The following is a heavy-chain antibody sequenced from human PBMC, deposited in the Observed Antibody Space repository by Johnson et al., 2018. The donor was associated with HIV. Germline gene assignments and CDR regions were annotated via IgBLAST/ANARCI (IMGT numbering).Heavy chain of an antibody. J-gene: IGHJ3*01. CDR2: ISYDGSNK. CDR3: LCHADAFDF. Sequence: QVQLVEYGGGLVKPGGSLRLSCAASGFTFSSYAIHWVRQAPGKGLEWVAVISYDGSNKYYADSVKGPFTISRDNSKNTAYLQMNSLKTEDTAVYYCLCHADAFDFWGQGTMVTVSS. V-gene: IGHV3-30*04. D-gene: IGHD2-2*01. CDR1: GFTFSSYA.